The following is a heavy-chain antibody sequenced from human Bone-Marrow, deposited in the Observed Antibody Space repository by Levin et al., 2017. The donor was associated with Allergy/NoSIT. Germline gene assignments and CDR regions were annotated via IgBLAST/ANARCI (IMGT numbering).Heavy chain of an antibody. J-gene: IGHJ4*02. Sequence: PSETLSLTCVVSGASMTSHDWAWIRQPPGKGLEWIGHGYHSGTTNYNPSLNRRATISVDTSKNQFSLNLSSVTAADTAVYHCARFVKSITSYFDYWGPGILVTVSS. V-gene: IGHV4-59*11. CDR2: GYHSGTT. CDR3: ARFVKSITSYFDY. CDR1: GASMTSHD. D-gene: IGHD6-6*01.